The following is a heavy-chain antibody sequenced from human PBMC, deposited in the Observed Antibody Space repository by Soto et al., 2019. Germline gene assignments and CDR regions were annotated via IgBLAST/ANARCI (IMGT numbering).Heavy chain of an antibody. CDR2: IKQDGSEK. Sequence: GGSLRLSCAASGFTFSSYWMSWVRQAPGKGLEWVANIKQDGSEKYYVDSVKGRFTISRDNAKNSLYLQMNSLRAEDTAVYYCARDISGWSDDNWFDPWGQGTLVTVSS. CDR3: ARDISGWSDDNWFDP. CDR1: GFTFSSYW. V-gene: IGHV3-7*01. J-gene: IGHJ5*02. D-gene: IGHD6-19*01.